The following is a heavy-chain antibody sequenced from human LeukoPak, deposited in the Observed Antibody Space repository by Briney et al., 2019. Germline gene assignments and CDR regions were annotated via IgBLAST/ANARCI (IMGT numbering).Heavy chain of an antibody. V-gene: IGHV4-59*12. J-gene: IGHJ4*02. CDR3: ARRKLYSSSWYLDY. CDR2: IYYSGST. D-gene: IGHD6-13*01. CDR1: GGSISSYY. Sequence: SETLSLTCTVSGGSISSYYWSWLRQPPGKGLEWIGYIYYSGSTNYNPSLKSRVTISVDTSKNQFSLKLSSVTAADTAVYYCARRKLYSSSWYLDYWGQGTLVTVSS.